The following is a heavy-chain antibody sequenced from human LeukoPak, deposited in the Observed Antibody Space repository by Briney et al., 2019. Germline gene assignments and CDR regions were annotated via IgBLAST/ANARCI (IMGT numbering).Heavy chain of an antibody. CDR2: ISGSGGST. V-gene: IGHV3-23*01. Sequence: GRSLRLSCAASGFTFDDYAMHWVRQAPGKGLEWVSAISGSGGSTYYADSVKGRFTISRDNSKNTLYVQMKSLRAEDTAVYYCAKLRSNYINYDAFDIWGQGTMVTVSS. CDR3: AKLRSNYINYDAFDI. D-gene: IGHD4-11*01. J-gene: IGHJ3*02. CDR1: GFTFDDYA.